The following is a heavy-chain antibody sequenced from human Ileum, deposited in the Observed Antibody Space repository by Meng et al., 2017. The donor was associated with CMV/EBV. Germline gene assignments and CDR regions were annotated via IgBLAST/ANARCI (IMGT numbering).Heavy chain of an antibody. CDR2: IYSGGST. V-gene: IGHV3-66*02. D-gene: IGHD5/OR15-5a*01. J-gene: IGHJ4*02. Sequence: ASGFTVSTSYMRWVRQAPGKGLEWVSVIYSGGSTYYADSVKGRFTISRDNSKNTLYLQMNSLRAEDTAVYYCARDLELEGYPVYGGWWGQGTLVTVSS. CDR3: ARDLELEGYPVYGGW. CDR1: GFTVSTSY.